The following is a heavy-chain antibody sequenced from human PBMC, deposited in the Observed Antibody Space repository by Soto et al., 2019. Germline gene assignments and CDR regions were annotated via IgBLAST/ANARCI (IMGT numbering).Heavy chain of an antibody. J-gene: IGHJ4*02. CDR1: GFTFDDYA. D-gene: IGHD6-19*01. CDR3: AKDVSSGHIGNEPIDY. Sequence: GGSLRLSCAASGFTFDDYAMHWVRQAPGKGLEWVSGISWNSGSIGYADSVKGRFTISRDNAKNSLYLQMNSLRAEDTALYYCAKDVSSGHIGNEPIDYWGQGTLVTVSS. CDR2: ISWNSGSI. V-gene: IGHV3-9*01.